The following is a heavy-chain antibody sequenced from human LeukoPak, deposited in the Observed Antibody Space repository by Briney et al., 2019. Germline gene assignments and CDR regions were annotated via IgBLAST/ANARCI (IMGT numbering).Heavy chain of an antibody. CDR2: INPNNGDT. Sequence: PKASVKVSCKASGYTFTGYYMHWVRQAPGQGLEWMGWINPNNGDTNYAQNFQGRVTMTRDTSISTAYMELSRLRSDDTALYYCARAPTRDGYNCFDYWGQGTLVTVSS. D-gene: IGHD5-24*01. CDR1: GYTFTGYY. CDR3: ARAPTRDGYNCFDY. V-gene: IGHV1-2*02. J-gene: IGHJ4*02.